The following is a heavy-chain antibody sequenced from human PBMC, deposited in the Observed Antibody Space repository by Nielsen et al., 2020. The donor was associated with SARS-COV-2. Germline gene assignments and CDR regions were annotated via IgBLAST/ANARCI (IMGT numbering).Heavy chain of an antibody. CDR1: GFTFSSYG. CDR2: IWYDGSNK. Sequence: RGSLRLSCAASGFTFSSYGMHWVRQAPGKGLEWVAVIWYDGSNKYYADSVKGRFTISRDNSKNTLYLQMNSLRAEDTAVYYCARDPRNYYYMDVWGKGTTVTVSS. V-gene: IGHV3-33*01. CDR3: ARDPRNYYYMDV. J-gene: IGHJ6*03.